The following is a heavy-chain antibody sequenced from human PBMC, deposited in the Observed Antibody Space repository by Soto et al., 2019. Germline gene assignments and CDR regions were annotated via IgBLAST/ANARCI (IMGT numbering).Heavy chain of an antibody. CDR2: IRSKAYGGTT. V-gene: IGHV3-49*03. D-gene: IGHD2-21*02. CDR1: GFTFGEYA. J-gene: IGHJ6*02. Sequence: GGSLRLSCTASGFTFGEYAMSWFRQAPGKGLEWVGFIRSKAYGGTTEYAASVKGRFTISRDDSKSIAYLQMNSLKTEDTAVYYCTRVVVTASAVYYYYGMDVWGQGTTVTVSS. CDR3: TRVVVTASAVYYYYGMDV.